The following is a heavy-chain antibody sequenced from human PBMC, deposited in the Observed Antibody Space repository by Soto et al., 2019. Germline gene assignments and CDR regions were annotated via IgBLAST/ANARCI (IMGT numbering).Heavy chain of an antibody. D-gene: IGHD6-19*01. CDR2: IIPIFGTA. CDR1: GGTFNAYA. Sequence: QMQLVQSGTEVKKPGSSVKVSCRASGGTFNAYALSWVRQAPGQGLEWMGGIIPIFGTANYAQKFQGRVTITADESTSTAYMELSSLRSEDTAVYYCAREAPGGIAVAGPSWGQGTLVTVSS. V-gene: IGHV1-69*01. J-gene: IGHJ4*02. CDR3: AREAPGGIAVAGPS.